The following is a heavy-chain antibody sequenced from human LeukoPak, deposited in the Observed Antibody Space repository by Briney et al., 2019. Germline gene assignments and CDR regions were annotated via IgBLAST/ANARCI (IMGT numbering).Heavy chain of an antibody. V-gene: IGHV1-69*13. J-gene: IGHJ6*04. CDR2: IIPIFGTA. Sequence: ASVKVSCKASGYTFTDYYMHWVRQAPGQGLEWMGGIIPIFGTANYAQKFQGRVTITADESTSTAYMELSSLRAEDTAVYYCAELGITMIGGVWGKGTTVTISS. D-gene: IGHD3-10*02. CDR1: GYTFTDYY. CDR3: AELGITMIGGV.